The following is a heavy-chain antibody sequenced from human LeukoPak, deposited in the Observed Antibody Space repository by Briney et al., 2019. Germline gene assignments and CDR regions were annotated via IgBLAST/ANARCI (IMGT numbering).Heavy chain of an antibody. CDR2: INHSGST. Sequence: SETLSLTCAVYGGSFSGYYWSWIRQPPGKGLEWIGEINHSGSTNYNPSLKSRVTISVDTSKNQFSLKLSSVTAADTAVYYCASADSSGYYPYYYYYYMDVWGKGTTVTVSS. J-gene: IGHJ6*03. D-gene: IGHD3-22*01. V-gene: IGHV4-34*01. CDR3: ASADSSGYYPYYYYYYMDV. CDR1: GGSFSGYY.